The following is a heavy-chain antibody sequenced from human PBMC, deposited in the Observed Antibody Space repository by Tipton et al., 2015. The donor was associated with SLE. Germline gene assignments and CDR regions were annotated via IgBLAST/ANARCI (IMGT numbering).Heavy chain of an antibody. CDR3: ARGGYGSGSTFLGKDV. Sequence: GSLRLSCAASGFAFSSFALHWVRQAPGKGLEYVSTISDDGAESHYAASVKDRFTVSRDNSKNTLYLQMGSLRPEDMAVYYCARGGYGSGSTFLGKDVWGQGTTVNVSS. D-gene: IGHD3-10*01. V-gene: IGHV3-64*02. CDR2: ISDDGAES. CDR1: GFAFSSFA. J-gene: IGHJ6*02.